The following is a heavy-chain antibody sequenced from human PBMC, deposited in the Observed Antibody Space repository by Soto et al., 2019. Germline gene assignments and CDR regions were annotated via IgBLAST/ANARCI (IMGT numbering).Heavy chain of an antibody. J-gene: IGHJ6*02. CDR3: AGCGKPDGYWSGGSWRRPVSYYYYGMDV. V-gene: IGHV1-69*05. CDR2: IIPIFGTA. D-gene: IGHD2-15*01. CDR1: GGTFSSYA. Sequence: QVQLVQSGAEVKKPGSSVKVSCKASGGTFSSYAISWVRQAPGQGLEWMGGIIPIFGTANYAQKFQGRVTITPAEPTRPAYMELSSLRSEDTAVYYWAGCGKPDGYWSGGSWRRPVSYYYYGMDVWGQGTTVTGSS.